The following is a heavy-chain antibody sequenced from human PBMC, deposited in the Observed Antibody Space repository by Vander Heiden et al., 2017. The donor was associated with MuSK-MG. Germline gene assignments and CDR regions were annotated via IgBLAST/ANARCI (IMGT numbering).Heavy chain of an antibody. Sequence: QVQLQQWGAGLLTPSETLSLTCAVYGGSFSGYYWSWIRQPPGKGLEWIGEINHSGSTNYNPSLKSRVTISVDTSKNQFSLKLSSVTAADTAVYDCARAWGIAAAGEPEYYYYGMDVWGQGTTVTVSS. J-gene: IGHJ6*02. V-gene: IGHV4-34*01. D-gene: IGHD6-13*01. CDR3: ARAWGIAAAGEPEYYYYGMDV. CDR1: GGSFSGYY. CDR2: INHSGST.